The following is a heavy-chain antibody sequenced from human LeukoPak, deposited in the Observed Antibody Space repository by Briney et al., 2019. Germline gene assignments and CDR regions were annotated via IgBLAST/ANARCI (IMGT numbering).Heavy chain of an antibody. CDR3: ATTFGELLSPYFDY. Sequence: GSLRLSCAASGFTFSSYAMSWVRQAPGKGLELVSAISGSGGSTYYADSVKGRFTISRDNSKNTLYLQMNSLRAEDTAVYYCATTFGELLSPYFDYWGQGTLVTVSS. D-gene: IGHD3-10*02. CDR1: GFTFSSYA. J-gene: IGHJ4*02. CDR2: ISGSGGST. V-gene: IGHV3-23*01.